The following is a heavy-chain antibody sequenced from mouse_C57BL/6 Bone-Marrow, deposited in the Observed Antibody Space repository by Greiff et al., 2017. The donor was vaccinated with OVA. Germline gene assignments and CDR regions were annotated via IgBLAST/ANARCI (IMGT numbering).Heavy chain of an antibody. CDR2: ISDGGSYT. D-gene: IGHD1-1*01. J-gene: IGHJ1*03. CDR1: GFTFSSYA. CDR3: ARVHYYGSSYGYFEV. V-gene: IGHV5-4*01. Sequence: EVQRVESGGGLVKPGGSLKLSCAASGFTFSSYAMSWVRQTPEKRLEWVATISDGGSYTYYPDNVKGRFTISRDNAKNNLYLQMSHLKSEDTARYYCARVHYYGSSYGYFEVWGTGTTVTVSS.